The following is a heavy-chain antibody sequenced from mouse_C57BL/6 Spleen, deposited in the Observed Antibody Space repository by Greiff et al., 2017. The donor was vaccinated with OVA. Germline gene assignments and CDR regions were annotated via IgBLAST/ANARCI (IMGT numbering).Heavy chain of an antibody. Sequence: QVQLQQSGAELVKPGASVKISCKASGYAFSSYWMNWVKQRPGKGLEWIGQIYPGDGDTNYNGKFKGKATLTADKSSSTAYMQLSSLTSEDSAVDFCARGEVVAKPGYYFDYWGQGTTLTVSS. V-gene: IGHV1-80*01. CDR2: IYPGDGDT. J-gene: IGHJ2*01. D-gene: IGHD1-1*01. CDR3: ARGEVVAKPGYYFDY. CDR1: GYAFSSYW.